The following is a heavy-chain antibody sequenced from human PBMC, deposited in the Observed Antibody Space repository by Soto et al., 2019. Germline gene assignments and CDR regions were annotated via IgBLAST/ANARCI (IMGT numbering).Heavy chain of an antibody. CDR2: INPKGGST. V-gene: IGHV1-46*01. D-gene: IGHD5-12*01. CDR3: CRRQWLRPGGGGTEPLDI. CDR1: GYSFTSQY. Sequence: QVQLVQSGAEVEKPGASVKISCKASGYSFTSQYVHWVRQAPGQGLEWMGIINPKGGSTTYAQKSQGKGTRRRETPTGPGPTEPGSLTLWDTAGYFRCRRQWLRPGGGGTEPLDIWGQGTMVTVAS. J-gene: IGHJ3*02.